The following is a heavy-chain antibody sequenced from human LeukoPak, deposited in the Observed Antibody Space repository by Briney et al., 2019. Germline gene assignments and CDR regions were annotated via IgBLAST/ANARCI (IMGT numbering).Heavy chain of an antibody. V-gene: IGHV3-74*01. CDR1: GFTFSSYW. Sequence: PGGSLRLSCAASGFTFSSYWMHWVRQAPGKGLVWVSRMNSDGRSISYADSVKGRFTVSRDNAKRSLYLQIESLRDDDTAVYHCALSSIHKDYYFGMDVWGQGTTVTVSS. J-gene: IGHJ6*02. CDR2: MNSDGRSI. D-gene: IGHD2-2*01. CDR3: ALSSIHKDYYFGMDV.